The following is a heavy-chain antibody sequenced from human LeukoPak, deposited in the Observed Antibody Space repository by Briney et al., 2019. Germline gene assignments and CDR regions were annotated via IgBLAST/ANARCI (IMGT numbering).Heavy chain of an antibody. V-gene: IGHV3-7*01. CDR1: GFTFSSYE. Sequence: GGSLRLSCAASGFTFSSYEMNWVRQAPGKGLEWVANIKQDGSEKYYVDSVKGRFTIPRDNAKNSLYLQMNSLRAEDTAVYYCARDVATISNWFDPWGQGTLVTVSS. J-gene: IGHJ5*02. CDR2: IKQDGSEK. D-gene: IGHD5-24*01. CDR3: ARDVATISNWFDP.